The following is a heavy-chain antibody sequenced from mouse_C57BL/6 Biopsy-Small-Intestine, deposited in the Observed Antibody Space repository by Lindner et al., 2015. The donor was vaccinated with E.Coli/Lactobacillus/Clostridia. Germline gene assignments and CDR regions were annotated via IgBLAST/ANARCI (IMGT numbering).Heavy chain of an antibody. V-gene: IGHV1-84*01. J-gene: IGHJ3*01. D-gene: IGHD1-1*02. CDR1: DYTFTDYY. CDR3: ARREVGNWFAY. CDR2: IYPGSGNT. Sequence: QLQESGPELVKPGASVKISCKASDYTFTDYYINWVKQRPGQGLEWIGWIYPGSGNTKYNEKFKGKATLTVDTSSSTAYMQPSSLTSEDSAVYFCARREVGNWFAYWGQGTLVAVSA.